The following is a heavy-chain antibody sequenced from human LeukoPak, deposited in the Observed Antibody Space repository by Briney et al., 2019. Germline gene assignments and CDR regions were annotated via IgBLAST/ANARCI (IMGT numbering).Heavy chain of an antibody. D-gene: IGHD6-19*01. J-gene: IGHJ4*02. CDR3: ASGKARIAVAGRFDY. CDR2: INHSGST. Sequence: TSETLSLTCAVYGGSFSGYYWSWIRQPPGKGLEWIGEINHSGSTNYNPSLKSRVTISVDTSKNQFSLKLSSVTAADTAVYYCASGKARIAVAGRFDYWGQGTLVNVSS. CDR1: GGSFSGYY. V-gene: IGHV4-34*01.